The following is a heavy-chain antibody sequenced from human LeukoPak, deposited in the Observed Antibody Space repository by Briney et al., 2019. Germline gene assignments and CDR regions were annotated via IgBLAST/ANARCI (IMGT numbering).Heavy chain of an antibody. V-gene: IGHV3-33*01. Sequence: PGGSLRLSCAASGFTFSSYGMHWVRQAPGKGLEWVAVIWYDGSNKYHADSVKGRFTISRDNSKNTLYLQMNSLRAEDTAVYYCARDYYDSSGTLDYWGQGTLVTVSS. CDR1: GFTFSSYG. D-gene: IGHD3-22*01. CDR3: ARDYYDSSGTLDY. J-gene: IGHJ4*02. CDR2: IWYDGSNK.